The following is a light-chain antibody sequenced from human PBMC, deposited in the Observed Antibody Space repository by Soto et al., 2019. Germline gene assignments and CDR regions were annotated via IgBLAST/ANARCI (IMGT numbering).Light chain of an antibody. CDR2: GAS. V-gene: IGKV3-20*01. Sequence: EILLTQSPDTLSLSPGERATLSCRAAQSVGTRLAWYQHKTGQAPRLLISGASSRAAGIPDRFTGSGSETSFILTISRLEPEDFSLYYCQHYQSGHPSTFGQGTRLEIK. CDR3: QHYQSGHPST. CDR1: QSVGTR. J-gene: IGKJ5*01.